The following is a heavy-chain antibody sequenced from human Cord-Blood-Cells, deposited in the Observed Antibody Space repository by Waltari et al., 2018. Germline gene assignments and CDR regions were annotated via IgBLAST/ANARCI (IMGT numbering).Heavy chain of an antibody. CDR1: GFTFSNAW. Sequence: EVQLVESGGGLVKPGGSLRLSCAASGFTFSNAWMSWVRQAPGKGLEWVGSIKSKTDGGTTDYAAPVKGRFTISRDDSKNTLYLQMNSLKTEDTAVYYCTTDCSGSYYFDYWGQGTLVTVSS. CDR2: IKSKTDGGTT. D-gene: IGHD1-26*01. J-gene: IGHJ4*02. V-gene: IGHV3-15*01. CDR3: TTDCSGSYYFDY.